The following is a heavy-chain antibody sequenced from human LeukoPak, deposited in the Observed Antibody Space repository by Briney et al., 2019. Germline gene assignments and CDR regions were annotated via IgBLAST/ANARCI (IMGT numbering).Heavy chain of an antibody. CDR3: ARDNLDAGSSTSD. CDR1: GGSISSHY. Sequence: KASETLSLTCTVSGGSISSHYWSWIRQHPGKGLEWIGYIYYSGSAYYNPSLKSRVTISVDTSKNQFSLKLTSVTAADTAVYYCARDNLDAGSSTSDWGQGTLVTVSS. J-gene: IGHJ4*02. D-gene: IGHD2-2*01. CDR2: IYYSGSA. V-gene: IGHV4-59*06.